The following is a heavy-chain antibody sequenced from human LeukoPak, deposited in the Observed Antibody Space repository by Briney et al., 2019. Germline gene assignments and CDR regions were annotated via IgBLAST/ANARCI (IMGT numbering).Heavy chain of an antibody. CDR2: ISSSGSTI. Sequence: GGSLRLSCAASGFTFSSYEMNWVRQAPGKGLEWVSYISSSGSTIYYADSVKGRFTISRDNAKNSLYLQMNSLRAEDTAVYYCARDPPSYCGGDCYMEWGQGTLVTVSP. J-gene: IGHJ4*02. CDR3: ARDPPSYCGGDCYME. V-gene: IGHV3-48*03. CDR1: GFTFSSYE. D-gene: IGHD2-21*02.